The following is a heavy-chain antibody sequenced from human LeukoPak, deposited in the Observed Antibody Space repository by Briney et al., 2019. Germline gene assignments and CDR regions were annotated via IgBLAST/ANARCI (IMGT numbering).Heavy chain of an antibody. J-gene: IGHJ4*02. CDR2: ISYSGST. Sequence: SETLSLTCTVSGASITTYYWSWIRQPPGEGLEWIGYISYSGSTNYNPSLKSRVTISVDTSKNQISLRLSSVTAADTAVYYCARVDSGTYYMPFDYWGQGSLVTVSS. D-gene: IGHD1-26*01. V-gene: IGHV4-59*01. CDR1: GASITTYY. CDR3: ARVDSGTYYMPFDY.